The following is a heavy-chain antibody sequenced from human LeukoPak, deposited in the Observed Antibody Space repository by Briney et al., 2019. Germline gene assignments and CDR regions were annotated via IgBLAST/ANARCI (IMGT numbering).Heavy chain of an antibody. CDR1: GGSISSYY. J-gene: IGHJ6*03. CDR2: IYHSGST. Sequence: PSETLSLTCTVSGGSISSYYWSWIRQPPGKGLEWIGYIYHSGSTYYNPSLKSRVTISVDTSKNQFSLKLSSVTAADTAVYYCAKDLIPSSSSGYYYYYMDVWGKGTTVTVSS. CDR3: AKDLIPSSSSGYYYYYMDV. D-gene: IGHD6-6*01. V-gene: IGHV4-59*04.